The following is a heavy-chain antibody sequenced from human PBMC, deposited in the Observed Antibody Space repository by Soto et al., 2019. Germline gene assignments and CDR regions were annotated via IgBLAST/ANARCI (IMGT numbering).Heavy chain of an antibody. CDR1: GFTFSSYA. Sequence: EVQLLASGGGLVQPGGSLRLSCAASGFTFSSYALSWVRQAPGKGLEWGSAISGSGGNTYYADSVKGRFTISGDNSKNPVHLQVNSLRAEDTAVYYCAGYSSSSVAYYFYGMGVWGQGTTVTVSS. CDR3: AGYSSSSVAYYFYGMGV. CDR2: ISGSGGNT. V-gene: IGHV3-23*01. J-gene: IGHJ6*02. D-gene: IGHD6-6*01.